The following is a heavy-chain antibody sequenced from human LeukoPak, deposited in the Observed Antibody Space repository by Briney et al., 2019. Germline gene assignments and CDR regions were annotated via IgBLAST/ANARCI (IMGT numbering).Heavy chain of an antibody. CDR3: ARGRGSGSYYRNWFDP. Sequence: PGRSLRLSCAASGFTFSSYAMHWVRQAPGKGLEWVAVISYDGSNKYYADSVKGRFTISRDNSKNTLYLQMNSLRAEDTAVYYCARGRGSGSYYRNWFDPWGQGTLVIVSS. V-gene: IGHV3-30*04. J-gene: IGHJ5*02. CDR1: GFTFSSYA. D-gene: IGHD3-10*01. CDR2: ISYDGSNK.